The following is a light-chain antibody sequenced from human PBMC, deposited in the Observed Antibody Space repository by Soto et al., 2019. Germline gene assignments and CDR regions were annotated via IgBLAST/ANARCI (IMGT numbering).Light chain of an antibody. V-gene: IGLV2-11*01. CDR1: TSDVGGYNY. Sequence: QSALTQPRSVSGSPGQSVTISCTGTTSDVGGYNYVSWYQQHPGKAPKLIISDVSNRPSGVPNRFSGSKSGNTASLTISGLQADDEADYYCCSYAGSCSIFGGGTKLSV. CDR2: DVS. J-gene: IGLJ2*01. CDR3: CSYAGSCSI.